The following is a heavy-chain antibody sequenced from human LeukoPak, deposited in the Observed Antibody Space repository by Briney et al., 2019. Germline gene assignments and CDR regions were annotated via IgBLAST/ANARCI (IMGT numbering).Heavy chain of an antibody. Sequence: ASVKVSSTASGYTFTAYYMHWVRQAPGQGLEWMGWINPNSGGTNYAQKFQGRVTMTRDTSISTAYMELSRLRSDDTAVYYCARGYCSSTSCYRERDNWFDHWGQGTLVTVSS. V-gene: IGHV1-2*02. CDR1: GYTFTAYY. CDR3: ARGYCSSTSCYRERDNWFDH. CDR2: INPNSGGT. D-gene: IGHD2-2*01. J-gene: IGHJ5*02.